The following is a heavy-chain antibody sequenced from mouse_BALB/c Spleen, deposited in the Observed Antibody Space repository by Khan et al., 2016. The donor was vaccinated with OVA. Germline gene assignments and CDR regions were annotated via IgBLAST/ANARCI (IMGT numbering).Heavy chain of an antibody. Sequence: EVQLQESGGDLVKPGGSLRLSCAASGFTFSAYGMAWVRQAPDKRLEWVATINSDGGYTYYPDTVKGRFTISRNNAENNLSLQMSSLKSEDTAIYYCASHLTGSFAYWGQGTLVTVSA. CDR1: GFTFSAYG. CDR3: ASHLTGSFAY. V-gene: IGHV5-6*01. D-gene: IGHD4-1*01. CDR2: INSDGGYT. J-gene: IGHJ3*01.